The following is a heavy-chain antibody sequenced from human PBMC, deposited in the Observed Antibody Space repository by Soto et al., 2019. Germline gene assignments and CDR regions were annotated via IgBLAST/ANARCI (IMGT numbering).Heavy chain of an antibody. Sequence: QVQLVQSGAEVKKPGSSVKVSCKASGGTFSSYAISWVRQAPGQGLEWMGGIIPIFGTANYAQEFQGRVTITADESTTTAYREVSSVRSEDTAVDYCARVVGATTAVAFDIWGQGTMVTVSS. CDR3: ARVVGATTAVAFDI. V-gene: IGHV1-69*01. CDR1: GGTFSSYA. CDR2: IIPIFGTA. J-gene: IGHJ3*02. D-gene: IGHD1-26*01.